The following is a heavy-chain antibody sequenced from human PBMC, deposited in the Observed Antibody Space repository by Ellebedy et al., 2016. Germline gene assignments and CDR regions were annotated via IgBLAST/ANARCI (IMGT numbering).Heavy chain of an antibody. D-gene: IGHD5-18*01. J-gene: IGHJ4*02. CDR2: IYYSGST. V-gene: IGHV4-39*01. CDR3: ARGYSYGYCFDS. Sequence: SETLSLTCTVSGGSISSSSYYWGWIRQPPGKGLEWIGTIYYSGSTYYNPSLKSRVTISADTSKNQFSLKLNSVTAADTAVYYCARGYSYGYCFDSWGQGTLVTVSS. CDR1: GGSISSSSYY.